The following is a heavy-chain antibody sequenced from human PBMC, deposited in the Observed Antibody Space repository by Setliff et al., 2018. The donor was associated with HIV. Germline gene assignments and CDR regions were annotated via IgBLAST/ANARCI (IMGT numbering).Heavy chain of an antibody. Sequence: SVKVSCKASRSTFNSHTINWVRLAPGQGLDRMGRIIPILGVANYAQRFQGKVTITADKSTSTAYMELTSLRFDDTAMYYCVRGVQSPPHYSYYYMDVWGEGTMVTVSS. J-gene: IGHJ6*03. D-gene: IGHD3-3*01. CDR1: RSTFNSHT. CDR2: IIPILGVA. V-gene: IGHV1-69*02. CDR3: VRGVQSPPHYSYYYMDV.